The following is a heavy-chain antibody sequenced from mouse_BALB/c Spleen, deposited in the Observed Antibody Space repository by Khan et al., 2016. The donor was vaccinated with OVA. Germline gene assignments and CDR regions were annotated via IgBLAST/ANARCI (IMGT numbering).Heavy chain of an antibody. CDR2: IIPTSGYT. CDR1: ANTFPPYW. V-gene: IGHV1-7*01. CDR3: TRDRIDY. Sequence: VQLQESGAELAKPGPSVKMSCKASANTFPPYWIPWVKQRLGRGLEWIGYIIPTSGYTDYNEKFKDRATLSADRSSSTAYMQLSSLTSEDSAVYYCTRDRIDYWGQGTTLTVSS. J-gene: IGHJ2*01.